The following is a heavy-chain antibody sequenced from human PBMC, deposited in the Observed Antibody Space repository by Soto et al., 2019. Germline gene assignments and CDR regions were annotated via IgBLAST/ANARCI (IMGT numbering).Heavy chain of an antibody. Sequence: QVQLQESGPGLVKPSQTLSLTCTVSGGSISSGGYYWSWIRQHPGKGLEWIRYIYYSGSSYYNPSPKSRVTISVDTSRNRSCLKLSSVTAAVTAVYYCARDPMAAASTDYWGQGTLVTVSS. CDR2: IYYSGSS. CDR1: GGSISSGGYY. V-gene: IGHV4-31*03. J-gene: IGHJ4*02. CDR3: ARDPMAAASTDY. D-gene: IGHD6-13*01.